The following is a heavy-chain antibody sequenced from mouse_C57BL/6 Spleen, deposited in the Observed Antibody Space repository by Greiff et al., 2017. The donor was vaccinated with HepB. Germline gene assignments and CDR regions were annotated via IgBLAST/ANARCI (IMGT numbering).Heavy chain of an antibody. J-gene: IGHJ4*01. D-gene: IGHD2-10*01. CDR1: GFTFSNYW. CDR2: IRLKSDNYAT. Sequence: EVKLEESGGGLVQPGGSMKLSCVASGFTFSNYWMNWVRQSPEKGLEWVAQIRLKSDNYATHYAESVKGRFTISRDDSKSSVYLQMNNLRAEDTGIYYCTGGLLWEGDAMDYWGQGTSVTVSS. V-gene: IGHV6-3*01. CDR3: TGGLLWEGDAMDY.